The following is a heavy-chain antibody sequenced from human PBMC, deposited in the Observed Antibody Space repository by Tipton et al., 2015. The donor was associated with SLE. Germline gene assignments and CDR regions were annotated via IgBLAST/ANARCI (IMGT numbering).Heavy chain of an antibody. CDR1: GGSISSSSYY. CDR3: ARLSLDSWDLPQCFDS. J-gene: IGHJ4*02. CDR2: IYQSGST. V-gene: IGHV4-39*07. Sequence: TLSLTCSVSGGSISSSSYYWGWIRQSPGKGLEWIGNIYQSGSTYYNPSLKSRVTISVDTSKNQLSLKLTSVTAADTAVYHCARLSLDSWDLPQCFDSWGQGTLVPVSS. D-gene: IGHD1-26*01.